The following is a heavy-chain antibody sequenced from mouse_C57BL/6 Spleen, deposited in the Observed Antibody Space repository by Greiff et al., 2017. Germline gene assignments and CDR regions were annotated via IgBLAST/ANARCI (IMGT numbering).Heavy chain of an antibody. V-gene: IGHV1-81*01. CDR3: AGEGSYYGSSTYYFDD. J-gene: IGHJ2*01. CDR2: IYPRSGNT. Sequence: QVQLKESGAELARPGASVKLSCKASGYTFTSYGISWVKQRPGQGLEWIGEIYPRSGNTYYNEKFKGKATLTADKSSSTAYMELRSLTSEDSAVYVCAGEGSYYGSSTYYFDDWGQGTTLTVSS. CDR1: GYTFTSYG. D-gene: IGHD1-1*01.